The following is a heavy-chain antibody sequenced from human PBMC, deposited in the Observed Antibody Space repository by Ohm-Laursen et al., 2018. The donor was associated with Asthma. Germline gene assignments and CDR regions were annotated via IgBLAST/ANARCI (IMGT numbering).Heavy chain of an antibody. D-gene: IGHD3-22*01. CDR3: ARDHSSGYSFSFDY. Sequence: EASVKVSCKASGGTFSSYAISWVRQAPGQGLEWMGGIIPIFDIPNYAEKFQGRVTITADKSTSTAYMGLSSLRSEDTAVYYCARDHSSGYSFSFDYWGQGTLVSVSS. CDR2: IIPIFDIP. V-gene: IGHV1-69*10. CDR1: GGTFSSYA. J-gene: IGHJ4*02.